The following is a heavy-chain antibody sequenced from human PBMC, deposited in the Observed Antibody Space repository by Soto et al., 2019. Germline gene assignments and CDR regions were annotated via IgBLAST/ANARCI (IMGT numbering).Heavy chain of an antibody. CDR1: GGSFSGYY. Sequence: SETLSLTCAVYGGSFSGYYWSWIRQPPGKGLEWIGEINHSGSTNYNPSLKSRVTISVDTSKNQFSLKLSSVTAADTAVYYCARVGLWFGELFDYWGQGTLVTVSS. V-gene: IGHV4-34*01. J-gene: IGHJ4*02. CDR3: ARVGLWFGELFDY. CDR2: INHSGST. D-gene: IGHD3-10*01.